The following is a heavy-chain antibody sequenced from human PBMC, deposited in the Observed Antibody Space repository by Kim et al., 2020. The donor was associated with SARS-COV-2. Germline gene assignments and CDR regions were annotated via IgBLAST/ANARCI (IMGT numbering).Heavy chain of an antibody. V-gene: IGHV4-39*07. CDR3: ARGRNSGWYYYGVDV. D-gene: IGHD6-19*01. Sequence: PSLKSRVTISVDTSKNQFSLKLSSVTAADTAVYYCARGRNSGWYYYGVDVWGQGTTVTVSS. J-gene: IGHJ6*02.